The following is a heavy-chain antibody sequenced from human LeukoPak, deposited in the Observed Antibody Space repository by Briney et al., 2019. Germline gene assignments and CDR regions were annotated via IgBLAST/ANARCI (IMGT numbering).Heavy chain of an antibody. D-gene: IGHD2-21*01. V-gene: IGHV3-53*01. CDR1: GFTVSNNY. Sequence: GGSLRLSCAASGFTVSNNYMNWVRQAPGKGLEWVSVIYSGGSTYYADSVKGRFTISRHNSNNTLYLQMNSLRAEDTAVYYCARDQPDCGANYGGQGTLVTVSS. CDR3: ARDQPDCGANY. CDR2: IYSGGST. J-gene: IGHJ4*02.